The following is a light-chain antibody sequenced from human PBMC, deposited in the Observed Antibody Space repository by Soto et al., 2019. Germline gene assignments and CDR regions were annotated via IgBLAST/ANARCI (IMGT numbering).Light chain of an antibody. J-gene: IGLJ3*02. Sequence: QSALTQPASVSGSPGQSITISCTGTSSDVGGYNYVSWYQQPPGKAPKLMIYEVSNRPSGVSNRFSGSKSGNTASLTISGLQAEYEADYSCSSYTSSSSWVFGGVTKLTVL. CDR3: SSYTSSSSWV. V-gene: IGLV2-14*01. CDR2: EVS. CDR1: SSDVGGYNY.